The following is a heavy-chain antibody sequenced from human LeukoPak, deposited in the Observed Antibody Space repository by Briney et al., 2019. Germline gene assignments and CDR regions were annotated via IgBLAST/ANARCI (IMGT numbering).Heavy chain of an antibody. Sequence: PGGSLRLSCAASGFTFSSYWMSWVRQAPGKGLEWVANIKEDGSEKNSVDSVKGRFTISRDNAKNSLYLQMNSLRAEDTAVYYCASEVPGAMVALHYWGQGTLVTVSS. J-gene: IGHJ4*02. V-gene: IGHV3-7*01. CDR3: ASEVPGAMVALHY. CDR2: IKEDGSEK. D-gene: IGHD2-2*01. CDR1: GFTFSSYW.